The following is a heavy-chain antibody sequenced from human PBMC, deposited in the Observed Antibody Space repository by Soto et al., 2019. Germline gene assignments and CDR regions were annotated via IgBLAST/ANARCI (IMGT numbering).Heavy chain of an antibody. D-gene: IGHD3-10*01. CDR2: IYYSGST. CDR3: AREFAGSGKNNWFDP. CDR1: GGSISSYY. V-gene: IGHV4-59*01. Sequence: SETLSLTCPVSGGSISSYYWSWIRQPPGKGLEWIGYIYYSGSTNYNPSLKSRVTISVDTSKNQFSLKLSSVTAADTAVYYCAREFAGSGKNNWFDPWGQGTLVTVSS. J-gene: IGHJ5*02.